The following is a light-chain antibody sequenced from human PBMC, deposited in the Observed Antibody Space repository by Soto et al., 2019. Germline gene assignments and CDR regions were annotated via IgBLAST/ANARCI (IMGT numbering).Light chain of an antibody. CDR1: QSVSSN. J-gene: IGKJ1*01. Sequence: EIVMTQSPVTLSMSPGERATLSCRAGQSVSSNLAWYQQKPGQAPRLLIYGASTRATGISARFTGSGSGTEFTLTIRSLQFEDSAVYYWQQSNKSRTFGQGTRWIS. V-gene: IGKV3-15*01. CDR3: QQSNKSRT. CDR2: GAS.